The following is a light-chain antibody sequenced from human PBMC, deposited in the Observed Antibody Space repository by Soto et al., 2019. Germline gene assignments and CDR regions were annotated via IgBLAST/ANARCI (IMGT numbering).Light chain of an antibody. V-gene: IGKV3-11*01. CDR2: DAS. CDR3: QQRSSWPRT. CDR1: QSVGIY. Sequence: EIVLTQSPATLSLSPGERATLSCRASQSVGIYLAWYQQKPGQAPRLLIYDASDRASGIPARFSGSGSGTDLTLTISSLEPEDFAIYYCQQRSSWPRTFGKGTKVEIK. J-gene: IGKJ1*01.